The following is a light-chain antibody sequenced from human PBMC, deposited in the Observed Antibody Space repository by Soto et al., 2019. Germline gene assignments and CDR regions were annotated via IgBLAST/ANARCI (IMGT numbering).Light chain of an antibody. Sequence: QTVVTQEPSLTVSPGGTVTLTCGSSTGAVTSGHYPYWFQQRPGQALTTLISDTNNKHSWTPARFSGSHLGGKAALPLAGAQPEDEAEYYCLLFYSSGHVVFGGGTKLTVL. CDR1: TGAVTSGHY. CDR2: DTN. CDR3: LLFYSSGHVV. J-gene: IGLJ2*01. V-gene: IGLV7-46*01.